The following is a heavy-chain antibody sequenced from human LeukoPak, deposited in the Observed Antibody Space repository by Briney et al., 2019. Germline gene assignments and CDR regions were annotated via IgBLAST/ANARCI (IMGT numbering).Heavy chain of an antibody. CDR2: IIPIFGTA. CDR3: ARSPDILTGENFDY. J-gene: IGHJ4*02. V-gene: IGHV1-69*06. D-gene: IGHD3-9*01. Sequence: GASVKVSCKASGGTFSSYAISWVRQAPGQGLEWMGGIIPIFGTANYAQKFQGRVTITADKSTSTAYMELSSLRSEDTAVFYCARSPDILTGENFDYWGQGTLVTVSS. CDR1: GGTFSSYA.